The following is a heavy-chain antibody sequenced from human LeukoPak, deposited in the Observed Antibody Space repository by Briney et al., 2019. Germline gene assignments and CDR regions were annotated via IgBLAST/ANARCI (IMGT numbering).Heavy chain of an antibody. J-gene: IGHJ3*02. CDR3: ARSCRILDIVATIRARLGGNGFDI. D-gene: IGHD5-12*01. CDR2: IYYSGST. V-gene: IGHV4-39*07. CDR1: GGSISSSSYY. Sequence: KSSETLSLTCTVSGGSISSSSYYWGWVRQPPGKGLEWIGSIYYSGSTYYHPSLKSRVTITVDTSKNQFSLKLSSVAAADKAVYYCARSCRILDIVATIRARLGGNGFDIWGQGTMVTVSS.